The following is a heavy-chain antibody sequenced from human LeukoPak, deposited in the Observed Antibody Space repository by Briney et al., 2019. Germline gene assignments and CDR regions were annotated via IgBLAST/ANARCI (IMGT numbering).Heavy chain of an antibody. CDR3: ARQTAKKWDLPGSFDS. D-gene: IGHD1-26*01. J-gene: IGHJ4*02. Sequence: SETLSLTCSVSGGTMSSDYWSWIRHSPGKGLEWIGRMFGNGGTNYSPSFQRRATMSVDTSTRRLSLRLNSVTAADTAVYYCARQTAKKWDLPGSFDSWGQGILVTVSS. V-gene: IGHV4-59*08. CDR1: GGTMSSDY. CDR2: MFGNGGT.